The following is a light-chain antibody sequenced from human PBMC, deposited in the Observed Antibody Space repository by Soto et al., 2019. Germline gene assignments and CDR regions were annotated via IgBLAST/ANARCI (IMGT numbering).Light chain of an antibody. Sequence: DIQMTQSPSSLSASVGDRVTITCQASQDVRKYLSWYQQKARKAPKLLIYDASNLETGVPSRFSGSGSGTDFTFTISSLQPEDIATYYCQQTYISPPTFGGGTKVEIK. CDR1: QDVRKY. CDR2: DAS. CDR3: QQTYISPPT. V-gene: IGKV1-33*01. J-gene: IGKJ4*01.